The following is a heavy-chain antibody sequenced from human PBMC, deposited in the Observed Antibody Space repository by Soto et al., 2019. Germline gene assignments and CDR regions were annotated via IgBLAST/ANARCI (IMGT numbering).Heavy chain of an antibody. CDR2: INHSGST. V-gene: IGHV4-34*01. J-gene: IGHJ6*02. Sequence: SETLSLSCAVYGGSFSGYYWSWIHQPPGKGRELIGEINHSGSTNYNPSLKSRVTISVDTSKNQFSLKLSSVTAADTAVYYCARGFLRDVYTAMVKADEVYYCGMDVWGQGTTDTVSS. CDR3: ARGFLRDVYTAMVKADEVYYCGMDV. CDR1: GGSFSGYY. D-gene: IGHD5-18*01.